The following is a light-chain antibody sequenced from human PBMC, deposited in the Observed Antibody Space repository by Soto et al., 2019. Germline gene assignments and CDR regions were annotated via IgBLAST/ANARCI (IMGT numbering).Light chain of an antibody. CDR1: QSSNTY. Sequence: EVVLTQSPATLSSSPGESVTLSCRASQSSNTYLAWYQQKPGQAPRLLIYDASYRAAGSPSRFSGSGSGTDFTLNISSLEPADFAIYHCQQGSNWPLTFGGWIKVEI. V-gene: IGKV3-11*01. J-gene: IGKJ4*01. CDR2: DAS. CDR3: QQGSNWPLT.